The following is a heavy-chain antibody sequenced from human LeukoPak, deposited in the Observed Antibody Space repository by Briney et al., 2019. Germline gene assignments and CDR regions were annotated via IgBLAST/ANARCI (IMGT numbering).Heavy chain of an antibody. D-gene: IGHD6-19*01. V-gene: IGHV1-69*01. CDR2: IIPIFSTA. CDR1: GGTFSSYA. J-gene: IGHJ3*02. Sequence: GASVKVSCKASGGTFSSYAISWVRQAPGQGLEWMRGIIPIFSTANYAQKFQGRVTITADESTSTAYMEMSSLRSEDTAVYYCARTRLSGYSSGRGKDAFDIWGQGTMITVSS. CDR3: ARTRLSGYSSGRGKDAFDI.